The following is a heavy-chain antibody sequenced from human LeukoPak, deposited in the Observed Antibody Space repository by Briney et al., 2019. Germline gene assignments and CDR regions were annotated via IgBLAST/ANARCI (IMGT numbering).Heavy chain of an antibody. CDR1: GFTFDDYA. CDR2: ISWNSGSI. CDR3: AKVASCCDAFDI. J-gene: IGHJ3*02. V-gene: IGHV3-9*03. Sequence: GRSLRLSCAASGFTFDDYAMHWVRQAPGKGLEWVSGISWNSGSIGYADSVKGRFTISRDNAKNSLYLQMNSLRAEDMALYYCAKVASCCDAFDIWGQGTMVTVSS. D-gene: IGHD2-2*01.